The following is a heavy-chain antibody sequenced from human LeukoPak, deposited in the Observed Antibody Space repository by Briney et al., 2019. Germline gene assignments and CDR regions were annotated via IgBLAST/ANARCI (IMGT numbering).Heavy chain of an antibody. CDR1: GGSFSGYY. CDR3: ARPNYGSGSYYYDY. CDR2: INHSGST. Sequence: SETLSLTCAVYGGSFSGYYWNWIRQSPGKGLEWIGEINHSGSTNYNPSLKSRVTISVDTSKNQFSLKLSSVTAADTAVYYCARPNYGSGSYYYDYWGQGTLVTVSS. V-gene: IGHV4-34*01. D-gene: IGHD3-10*01. J-gene: IGHJ4*02.